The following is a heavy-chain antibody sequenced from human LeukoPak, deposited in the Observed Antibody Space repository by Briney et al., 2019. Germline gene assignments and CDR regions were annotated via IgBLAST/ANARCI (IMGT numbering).Heavy chain of an antibody. D-gene: IGHD5-12*01. J-gene: IGHJ4*02. CDR3: ARDSTGYDYFDS. CDR2: IYYTGST. V-gene: IGHV4-30-4*08. Sequence: SETLSLTCTVSGGSISSGDYYWNWIRQPPGKGLEWIGYIYYTGSTYYNPSLKSRVTMSIDMSKNQFSLKLSSVTAADTAVYYCARDSTGYDYFDSWGQGALVTVSS. CDR1: GGSISSGDYY.